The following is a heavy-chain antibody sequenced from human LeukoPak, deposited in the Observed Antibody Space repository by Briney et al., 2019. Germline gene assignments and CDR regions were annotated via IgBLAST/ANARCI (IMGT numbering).Heavy chain of an antibody. J-gene: IGHJ3*02. CDR2: ITRSNYI. V-gene: IGHV3-21*06. CDR3: ARDSPIVGATYDAFDI. CDR1: GFTFSSYS. Sequence: GGSLRLSCAASGFTFSSYSMNWVRQAPGKGLEWVSSITRSNYIYYADSVKGRFTISRDNAKNSLYLQMNSLRAEDTAVYYCARDSPIVGATYDAFDIWGQGTMVTVSS. D-gene: IGHD1-26*01.